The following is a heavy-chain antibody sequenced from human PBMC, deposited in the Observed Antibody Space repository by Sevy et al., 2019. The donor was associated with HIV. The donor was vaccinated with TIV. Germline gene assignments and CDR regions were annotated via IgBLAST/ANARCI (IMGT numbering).Heavy chain of an antibody. D-gene: IGHD6-19*01. CDR2: IHYSGST. V-gene: IGHV4-31*03. J-gene: IGHJ4*02. CDR3: ARGRSAVATYYTWSTVAGYYFDY. Sequence: SETLSLTCTVSGDSISSGANYWGWIRQHRVKGLEWIGYIHYSGSTYDNPSLKSRITMSVDTSKNQFSLKLRSVTAADTAVYYCARGRSAVATYYTWSTVAGYYFDYWGQRTLVTVSS. CDR1: GDSISSGANY.